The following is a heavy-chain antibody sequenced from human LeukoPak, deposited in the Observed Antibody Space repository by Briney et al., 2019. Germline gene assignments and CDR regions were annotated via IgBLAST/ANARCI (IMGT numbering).Heavy chain of an antibody. V-gene: IGHV1-69*05. D-gene: IGHD6-19*01. Sequence: SVKVSCKASGGTFSSYAISWVRQAPGQGLEWMGGIIPIFGTANYAQKFQGRVTITTDESTSTAYMELSSLRSEDTAVYYCATTTSGWTGNYDYWGQGTPVTVSS. CDR2: IIPIFGTA. CDR1: GGTFSSYA. CDR3: ATTTSGWTGNYDY. J-gene: IGHJ4*02.